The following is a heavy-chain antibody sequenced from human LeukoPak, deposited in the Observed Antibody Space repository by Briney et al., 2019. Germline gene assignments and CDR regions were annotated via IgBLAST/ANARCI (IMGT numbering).Heavy chain of an antibody. CDR3: ARNDILTGSSFDY. D-gene: IGHD3-9*01. J-gene: IGHJ4*02. V-gene: IGHV4-59*08. CDR2: IYYSGST. Sequence: TSSETLSLTCTVSGGSISSYYWSWIRQPPGKGLEWIGYIYYSGSTNYNPSLKSRVTISVDTSKNQFSLKLSSVTAADTAVYYCARNDILTGSSFDYWGQGTLVTVSS. CDR1: GGSISSYY.